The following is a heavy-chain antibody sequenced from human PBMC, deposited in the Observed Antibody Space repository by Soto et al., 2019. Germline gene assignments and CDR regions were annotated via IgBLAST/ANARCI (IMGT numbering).Heavy chain of an antibody. V-gene: IGHV6-1*01. CDR3: ARGAYCSGGSCYWWFDP. J-gene: IGHJ5*02. D-gene: IGHD2-15*01. CDR1: GDSVSSNSAA. CDR2: TYYRSKWYN. Sequence: SQTLSLTCAISGDSVSSNSAAWNWIRQSPSRGLEWLGRTYYRSKWYNDSAVSVKSRITINPDTSKNQFSLQLNSVTPEDTAVYYCARGAYCSGGSCYWWFDPWGQGTLVTVSS.